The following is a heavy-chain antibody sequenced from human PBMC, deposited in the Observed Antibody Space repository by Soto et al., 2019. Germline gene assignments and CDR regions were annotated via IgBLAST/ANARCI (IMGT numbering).Heavy chain of an antibody. J-gene: IGHJ4*02. CDR2: SSWNSGKK. Sequence: EVQLVESGGGLVQPGRSLRLTCAASGFTFDDHAMHWVWQAPGKGLEWVSGSSWNSGKKAYADSVKGRFTISRDNAKNSLYLQLSSLRGEDTALYYCARDDGAILDYSGYDLNYWGQGTLVTVSS. V-gene: IGHV3-9*01. CDR3: ARDDGAILDYSGYDLNY. CDR1: GFTFDDHA. D-gene: IGHD5-12*01.